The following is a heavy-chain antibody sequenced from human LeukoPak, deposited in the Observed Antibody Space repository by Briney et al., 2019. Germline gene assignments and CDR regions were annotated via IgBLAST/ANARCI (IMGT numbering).Heavy chain of an antibody. CDR1: GFTFSSYA. V-gene: IGHV3-30-3*01. J-gene: IGHJ4*02. D-gene: IGHD4-17*01. Sequence: GGSLRLSCAASGFTFSSYAMHWVCQAPGKGLEWVAVISYDGSNKYYADSVKGRFTISRDNSKNTLYLQMNSLRAEDTAVYYCARASASVDYGDYFDYWGQGTLVTVSS. CDR2: ISYDGSNK. CDR3: ARASASVDYGDYFDY.